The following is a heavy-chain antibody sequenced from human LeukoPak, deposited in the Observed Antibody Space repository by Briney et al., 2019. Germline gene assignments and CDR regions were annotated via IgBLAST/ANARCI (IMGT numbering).Heavy chain of an antibody. Sequence: ASVKVSCKASGGTFSSYAISWVRQAPGQGLEWMGGIIPIFGTANYAQKFQGRVTITADESTSTAYMELSSLRSEDTAVYYCARDIPKDIVVVAAWGYYYYYMDVWGKGTTVTVSS. CDR1: GGTFSSYA. V-gene: IGHV1-69*13. CDR3: ARDIPKDIVVVAAWGYYYYYMDV. CDR2: IIPIFGTA. D-gene: IGHD2-2*01. J-gene: IGHJ6*03.